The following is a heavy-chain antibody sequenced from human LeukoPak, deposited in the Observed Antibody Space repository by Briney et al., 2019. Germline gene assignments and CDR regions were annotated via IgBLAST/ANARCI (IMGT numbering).Heavy chain of an antibody. CDR3: AKGIGYGGMDV. J-gene: IGHJ6*02. Sequence: GRSLKLSCAASGFTFSGYGMHWVRQAPGKGLEWVAVISYDGHNEYYADSVKGRFTTSRDNSKNTVLLQMNSLRVEDTAVYYCAKGIGYGGMDVWGQGTTLIVSS. V-gene: IGHV3-30*18. D-gene: IGHD5-12*01. CDR1: GFTFSGYG. CDR2: ISYDGHNE.